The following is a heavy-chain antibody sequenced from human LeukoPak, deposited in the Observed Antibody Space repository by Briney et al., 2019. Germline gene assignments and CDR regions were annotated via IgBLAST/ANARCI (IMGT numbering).Heavy chain of an antibody. J-gene: IGHJ4*02. V-gene: IGHV4-59*12. CDR1: GGSISSYY. D-gene: IGHD3-10*01. Sequence: KPSETLSLTCTVSGGSISSYYWSWIRQPPGKGLEWIGYIYYSGSTNYNPSLKSRVTISVDTSKNQFSLKLCSVTAADTAVYYCARDSTMVRGLDYWGQGTLVTVSS. CDR3: ARDSTMVRGLDY. CDR2: IYYSGST.